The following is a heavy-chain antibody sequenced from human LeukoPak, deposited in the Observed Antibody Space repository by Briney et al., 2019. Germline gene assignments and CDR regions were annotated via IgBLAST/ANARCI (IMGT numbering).Heavy chain of an antibody. CDR2: IYNSGST. V-gene: IGHV4-59*01. D-gene: IGHD6-13*01. Sequence: SETLSLTCTVSGDSFSYFYWSWIRQPPGKGLEWIGYIYNSGSTSYNPSLKSRVTISLDTSKNQFSLKLSSVTAADTAVYYCARGVVAAAGRTFDFWGQGTLVTVSS. CDR3: ARGVVAAAGRTFDF. CDR1: GDSFSYFY. J-gene: IGHJ4*02.